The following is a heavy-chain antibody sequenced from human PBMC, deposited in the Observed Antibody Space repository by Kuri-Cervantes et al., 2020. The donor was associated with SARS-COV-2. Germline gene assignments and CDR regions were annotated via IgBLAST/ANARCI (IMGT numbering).Heavy chain of an antibody. CDR2: INPKSGGT. CDR1: GYTFIAYN. V-gene: IGHV1-2*02. CDR3: ARDGQPIHPCNSGVCYYYYYYMDV. J-gene: IGHJ6*03. D-gene: IGHD2/OR15-2a*01. Sequence: ASVKVSCKSSGYTFIAYNIHWVRQAPGQGLEWLGWINPKSGGTNHAQEFQGRITMTRDTSISTVYMELTRLRSDDTAVYYCARDGQPIHPCNSGVCYYYYYYMDVWGKGTTVTVSS.